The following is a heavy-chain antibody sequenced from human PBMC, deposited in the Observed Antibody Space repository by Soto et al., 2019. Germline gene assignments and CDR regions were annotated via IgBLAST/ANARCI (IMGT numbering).Heavy chain of an antibody. Sequence: GGSLRLSCAASGFTVSSNYMSWVRQAPGKGLEWVSVIYSGGSTNYTDSVKGRFTISRDNSKNTLYLQMNSLRAEDTAVYYCAKGEYCSSTSCYLAAFDIWGQGTMVTVSS. D-gene: IGHD2-2*01. J-gene: IGHJ3*02. CDR2: IYSGGST. V-gene: IGHV3-66*01. CDR1: GFTVSSNY. CDR3: AKGEYCSSTSCYLAAFDI.